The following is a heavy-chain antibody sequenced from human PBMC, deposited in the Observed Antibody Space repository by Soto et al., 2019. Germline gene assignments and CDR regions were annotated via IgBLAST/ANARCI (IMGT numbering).Heavy chain of an antibody. D-gene: IGHD3-9*01. J-gene: IGHJ5*02. Sequence: QVQLVQSGAEVKKPGASVKVSCKASGYTFTSYDINWVRQATGQGLEWMGWMNTNSGNTGYAQKFQGRVTMTRNTSISTAYMELSSLRSEDTAVYYCARAGELLRYFDWLSKYNWFDPWGQGTLVTVSS. CDR3: ARAGELLRYFDWLSKYNWFDP. V-gene: IGHV1-8*01. CDR1: GYTFTSYD. CDR2: MNTNSGNT.